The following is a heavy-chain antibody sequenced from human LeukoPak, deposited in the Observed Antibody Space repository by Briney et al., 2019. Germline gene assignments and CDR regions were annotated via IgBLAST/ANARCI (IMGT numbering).Heavy chain of an antibody. CDR2: ISSGGTYE. CDR1: GFTVSNYA. CDR3: ARDSTYYYDSGSSGPHYFDN. J-gene: IGHJ4*02. Sequence: RPGKSLRLSYAAAGFTVSNYAMHWARQAPGKGLEWVSLISSGGTYEYYADSVKGRFTISRDNSKNTLYLQLNSLRAEDTAVYYCARDSTYYYDSGSSGPHYFDNWGQGTLVTVSS. V-gene: IGHV3-30*01. D-gene: IGHD3-10*01.